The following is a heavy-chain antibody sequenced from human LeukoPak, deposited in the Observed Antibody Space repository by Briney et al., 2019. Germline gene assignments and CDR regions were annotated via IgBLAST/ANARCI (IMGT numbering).Heavy chain of an antibody. J-gene: IGHJ6*03. D-gene: IGHD1-26*01. CDR1: GFTFSSYG. CDR2: IWYDGSNK. V-gene: IGHV3-33*01. Sequence: GGSLRLSCAASGFTFSSYGMHWVRQAPGKGLEWVAVIWYDGSNKYYADSVKGRFTISRDNSKNTLYLQMNSLRAEDTAVYYCARGSGSYYSHYYYMDVWGKGTTVTVSS. CDR3: ARGSGSYYSHYYYMDV.